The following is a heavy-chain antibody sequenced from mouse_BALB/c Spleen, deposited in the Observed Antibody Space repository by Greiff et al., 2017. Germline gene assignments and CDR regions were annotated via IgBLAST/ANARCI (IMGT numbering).Heavy chain of an antibody. Sequence: QVQLQQSGAELVRPGTSVKVSCKASGYAFTNYLIEWVKQRPGQGLEWIGVINPGSGGTNYNEKFKGKATLTADKSSSTAYMQLSSLTSDDSAVYFCARSGDYRHYFDYWGQGTTLTVSS. V-gene: IGHV1-54*01. D-gene: IGHD2-14*01. CDR1: GYAFTNYL. CDR2: INPGSGGT. J-gene: IGHJ2*01. CDR3: ARSGDYRHYFDY.